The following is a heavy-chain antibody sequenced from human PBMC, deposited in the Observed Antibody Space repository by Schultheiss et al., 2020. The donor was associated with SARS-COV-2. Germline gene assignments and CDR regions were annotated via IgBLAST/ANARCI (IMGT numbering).Heavy chain of an antibody. Sequence: SETLSLTCAVYGGSFSAYYWNWIRQPPGKGLEWIGEINHRGSTNYNPSLKSRVTTSVDTSKNQFSLKLRYVTATDTAVYYCARGRFYCSGGSCYDSKYYYYGMDVWGQGTTVTVSS. CDR3: ARGRFYCSGGSCYDSKYYYYGMDV. CDR2: INHRGST. D-gene: IGHD2-15*01. V-gene: IGHV4-34*01. J-gene: IGHJ6*02. CDR1: GGSFSAYY.